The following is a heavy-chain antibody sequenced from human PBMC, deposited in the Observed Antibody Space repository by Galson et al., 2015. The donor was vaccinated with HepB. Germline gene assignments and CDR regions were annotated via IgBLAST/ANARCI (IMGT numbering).Heavy chain of an antibody. CDR2: IYYSGST. Sequence: LSLTCSVSGGSISSYYWSWIRQPPGKGLEWIGYIYYSGSTNYNPSLKSRVTISVDTSKNQFSLKLSSVTAADTAVYYCARGVRGVKGMDVWGQGTTVTVSS. CDR1: GGSISSYY. D-gene: IGHD3-10*01. CDR3: ARGVRGVKGMDV. V-gene: IGHV4-59*01. J-gene: IGHJ6*02.